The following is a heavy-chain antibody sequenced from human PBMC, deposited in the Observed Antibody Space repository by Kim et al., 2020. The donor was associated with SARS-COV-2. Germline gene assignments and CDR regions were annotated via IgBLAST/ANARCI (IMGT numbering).Heavy chain of an antibody. CDR3: GKDQISSYYDFWSGQDSADV. CDR2: ISGSGAKT. D-gene: IGHD3-3*01. V-gene: IGHV3-23*01. CDR1: GFPFDKHA. Sequence: GGSLRLSCAPSGFPFDKHAMLWVRQAPGKGLEWVASISGSGAKTYYPDSVKGRFTISRDNSKNMLSLQMSSLRAEDTATYYCGKDQISSYYDFWSGQDSADVWGQGTTVTVSS. J-gene: IGHJ6*02.